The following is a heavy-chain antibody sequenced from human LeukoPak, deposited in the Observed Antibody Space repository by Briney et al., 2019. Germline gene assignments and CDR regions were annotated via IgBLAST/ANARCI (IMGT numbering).Heavy chain of an antibody. CDR3: ARGGYYYMDV. V-gene: IGHV1-69*05. CDR1: GGSFSSEA. J-gene: IGHJ6*03. Sequence: SVKVSCKAFGGSFSSEAISWVRQAPGQGLEWMGGIIPISGTANYAQKFQGRVTMTRNTSISTAYMELSSLRSEDTAVYYCARGGYYYMDVWGKGTTVTVSS. CDR2: IIPISGTA.